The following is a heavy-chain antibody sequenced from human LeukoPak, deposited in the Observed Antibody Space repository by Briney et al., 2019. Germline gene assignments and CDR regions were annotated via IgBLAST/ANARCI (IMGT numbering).Heavy chain of an antibody. CDR3: ARGCSGWYRTVYYMDV. J-gene: IGHJ6*03. CDR2: IYYSGST. V-gene: IGHV4-59*01. CDR1: GGSFSGYY. D-gene: IGHD6-19*01. Sequence: SETLSLTCAVYGGSFSGYYWSWIRQPPGKGLEWIGYIYYSGSTNYNPSLKSRVTISVDTSKNQFSLKLSSVTAADTAVYYCARGCSGWYRTVYYMDVWGKGTTVTISS.